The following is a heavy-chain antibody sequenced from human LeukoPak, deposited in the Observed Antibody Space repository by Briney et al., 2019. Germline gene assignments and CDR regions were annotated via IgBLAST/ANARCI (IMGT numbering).Heavy chain of an antibody. Sequence: SETLSVTCTVSGGSVSSGNYYWSWIRQPPGTGLEWIGYIYYSGSTNYNPSLKSRVTISADTSKNQFSLKLSSVTAADTAVYYCARATYSSGWTFDYWGQGTLVTVSS. CDR2: IYYSGST. D-gene: IGHD6-19*01. V-gene: IGHV4-61*01. J-gene: IGHJ4*02. CDR1: GGSVSSGNYY. CDR3: ARATYSSGWTFDY.